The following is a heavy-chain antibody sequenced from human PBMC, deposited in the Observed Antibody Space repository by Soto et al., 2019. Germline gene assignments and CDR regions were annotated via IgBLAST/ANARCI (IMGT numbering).Heavy chain of an antibody. CDR3: ARSEDINYYYYMDV. J-gene: IGHJ6*03. CDR2: IYYSGST. Sequence: QVQLQESGPGLVKPSQTLSLTCTVSGGSISSVGYYWSWIRQHPGKGLEWIGYIYYSGSTYYHPSLKSRITISIDTSKNQFSLKLSSVTAADTAVYFCARSEDINYYYYMDVWGKGTTVTVSS. CDR1: GGSISSVGYY. V-gene: IGHV4-31*03. D-gene: IGHD2-15*01.